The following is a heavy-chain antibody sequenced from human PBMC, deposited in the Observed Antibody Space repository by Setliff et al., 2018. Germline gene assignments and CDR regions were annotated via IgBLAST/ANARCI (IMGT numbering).Heavy chain of an antibody. D-gene: IGHD2-21*02. CDR3: ARRGWGSSSGDCYSPKGCYYYYMDV. Sequence: GESLKIPCKAAGYSFTKYWIGWVRQMPGKGLEWMGIIDPADSDTTYSPSFQGQVTISADKSIGTAYLQWSSLKASDTAIYYCARRGWGSSSGDCYSPKGCYYYYMDVWGKGTTVTVSS. CDR2: IDPADSDT. J-gene: IGHJ6*03. CDR1: GYSFTKYW. V-gene: IGHV5-51*01.